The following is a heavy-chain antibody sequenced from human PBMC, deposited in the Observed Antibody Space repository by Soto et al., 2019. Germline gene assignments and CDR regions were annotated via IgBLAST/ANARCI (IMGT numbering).Heavy chain of an antibody. CDR2: ISSSSSYI. CDR1: GFTFSSYS. V-gene: IGHV3-21*01. J-gene: IGHJ3*02. Sequence: EVQLVESGGGLVKPGGSLRLSCAASGFTFSSYSMNWVRQAPGKGLEWVSSISSSSSYIYYADSVKGRFTLSRDNAKNSLYLQMNSLRAEDTAVYYCAREGPAHAFDIWGQGTMVTVSS. D-gene: IGHD2-2*01. CDR3: AREGPAHAFDI.